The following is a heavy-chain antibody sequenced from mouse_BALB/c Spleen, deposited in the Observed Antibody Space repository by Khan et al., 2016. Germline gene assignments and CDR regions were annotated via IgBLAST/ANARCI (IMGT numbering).Heavy chain of an antibody. CDR3: VRNWDD. Sequence: QVQLQQSGPGLVQPSQSLSITCTVSGFSLTSYGVHWVRQSPGKGLEWLGVIWRGGSTDYNAAFISRLSISKDNSKSQVFFKMNSLQADDNAIYSCVRNWDDWGQGTTPTVSS. CDR2: IWRGGST. CDR1: GFSLTSYG. J-gene: IGHJ2*01. V-gene: IGHV2-2-2*01.